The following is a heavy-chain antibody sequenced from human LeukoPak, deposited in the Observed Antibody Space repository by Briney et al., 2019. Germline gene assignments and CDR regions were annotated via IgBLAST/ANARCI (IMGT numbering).Heavy chain of an antibody. CDR1: GYTLTELS. V-gene: IGHV1-24*01. CDR3: ATMSGNVVVVAARRYYYYYGMDV. Sequence: ASVKVSCKVSGYTLTELSMHWVRQAPGKGLEWMGGFDPEDGETIYAQKFQGRVTMTEDTSTDTAYMELSSLRSEDTAVYYCATMSGNVVVVAARRYYYYYGMDVWGQGTTVTVS. J-gene: IGHJ6*02. CDR2: FDPEDGET. D-gene: IGHD2-15*01.